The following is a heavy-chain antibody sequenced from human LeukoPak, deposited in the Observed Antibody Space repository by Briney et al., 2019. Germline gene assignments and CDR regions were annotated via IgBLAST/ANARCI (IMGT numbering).Heavy chain of an antibody. CDR1: GGSFSGYY. D-gene: IGHD2-15*01. Sequence: PSETLSLTCAVYGGSFSGYYWSWIRQPPGKGLEWIGEINHSGSTNYNPSLKSRVTILVDTSKNQFSLKLSSVTAADTAVYYCARGMEYCSGGSCYSTSGFDYWGQGTLVTVSS. CDR2: INHSGST. V-gene: IGHV4-34*01. J-gene: IGHJ4*02. CDR3: ARGMEYCSGGSCYSTSGFDY.